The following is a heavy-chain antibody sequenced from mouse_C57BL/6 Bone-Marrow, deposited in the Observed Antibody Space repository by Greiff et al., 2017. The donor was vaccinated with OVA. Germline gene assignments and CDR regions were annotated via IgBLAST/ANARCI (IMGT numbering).Heavy chain of an antibody. V-gene: IGHV1-55*01. CDR2: IYPGSGSP. CDR1: GYTFTSYW. Sequence: VQLQQPGAELVKPGASVKMSCKASGYTFTSYWITWVKQRPGQGLEWIGDIYPGSGSPNYNEKFKSKATLTVDTSSSTAYMQLSSLTSEDSAVYYCARFGDSSCYVGYWGQGTTLTVSS. CDR3: ARFGDSSCYVGY. J-gene: IGHJ2*01. D-gene: IGHD3-2*02.